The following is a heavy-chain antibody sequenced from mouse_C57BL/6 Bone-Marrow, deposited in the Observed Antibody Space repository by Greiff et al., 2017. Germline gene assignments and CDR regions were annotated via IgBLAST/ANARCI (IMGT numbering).Heavy chain of an antibody. CDR1: GYTFTDYE. D-gene: IGHD2-5*01. J-gene: IGHJ4*01. Sequence: QVQLQQSGAELVRPGASVTLSCKASGYTFTDYEMHWVKQTPVHGLEWIGAIDPETGGTAYNQKFKGKAILTADKSSSTAYMELRSLTSEDSAVDYCTRGSSTIVTHYYAMDYWGQGTSVTVSS. CDR2: IDPETGGT. CDR3: TRGSSTIVTHYYAMDY. V-gene: IGHV1-15*01.